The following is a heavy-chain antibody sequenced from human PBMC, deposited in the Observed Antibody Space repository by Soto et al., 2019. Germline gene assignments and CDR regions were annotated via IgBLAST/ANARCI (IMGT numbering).Heavy chain of an antibody. J-gene: IGHJ3*02. CDR1: GFTFSSDA. D-gene: IGHD5-12*01. V-gene: IGHV3-64*01. CDR2: ISSNGGST. CDR3: ARGGIVATIGGAFDI. Sequence: GXSLRLACAASGFTFSSDASHWVIQAPGKGLEYVSAISSNGGSTYYANSVKGRFTISRDNSKNTLYLQMGSLRAEDMAVYYCARGGIVATIGGAFDIWGQGTMVTVSS.